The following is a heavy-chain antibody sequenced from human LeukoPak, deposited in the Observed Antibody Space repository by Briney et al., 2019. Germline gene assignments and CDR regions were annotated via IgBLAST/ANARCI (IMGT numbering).Heavy chain of an antibody. CDR1: GYSFTNYW. CDR2: IYPGDSDT. D-gene: IGHD4-11*01. Sequence: GESLKISCKGSGYSFTNYWIGWVRQMPGKGMEWMGIIYPGDSDTRYSPSFQGQVTISADKSISTAYLQWSSLKASDSAMYYCARLPGALRNSDSGFDSWGQGTLVTVSS. CDR3: ARLPGALRNSDSGFDS. J-gene: IGHJ4*02. V-gene: IGHV5-51*01.